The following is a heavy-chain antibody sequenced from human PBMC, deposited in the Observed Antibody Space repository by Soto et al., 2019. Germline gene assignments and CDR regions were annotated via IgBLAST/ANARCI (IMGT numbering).Heavy chain of an antibody. D-gene: IGHD3-22*01. V-gene: IGHV3-64D*06. CDR3: VKGEYYYDSSGYYPFDY. J-gene: IGHJ4*02. CDR1: GFTFSIYA. Sequence: PGGSLRLACSASGFTFSIYAMHWVRQAPGQGLEYVSSISTNGGSTDYADSVKGRFTISRDNSKNTVYLQMSSLRVEDTAVYYCVKGEYYYDSSGYYPFDYWGQGT. CDR2: ISTNGGST.